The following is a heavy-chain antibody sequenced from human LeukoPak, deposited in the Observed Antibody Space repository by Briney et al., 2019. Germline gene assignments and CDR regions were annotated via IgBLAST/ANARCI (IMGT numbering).Heavy chain of an antibody. CDR1: GYTFTGYY. CDR2: INPNSGGT. CDR3: ARSGGFWSYYMDV. J-gene: IGHJ6*03. D-gene: IGHD3-3*01. V-gene: IGHV1-2*02. Sequence: ASVKVSCKASGYTFTGYYMHWVRQAPGQGLEWLGWINPNSGGTNYAQKFQGRVTMTRDTSISTAYMELSRLRSDDTAVYYCARSGGFWSYYMDVWGKGTTVTVSS.